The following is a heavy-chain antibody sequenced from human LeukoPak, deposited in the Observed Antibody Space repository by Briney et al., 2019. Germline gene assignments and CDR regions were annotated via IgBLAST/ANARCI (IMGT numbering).Heavy chain of an antibody. CDR1: GFTVSSNY. CDR2: IQFDGSNK. J-gene: IGHJ4*02. CDR3: AKENDFWSGPEG. Sequence: PGGSLRLSCAASGFTVSSNYMSWVRQAPGKGLEWLTFIQFDGSNKLYADSVKGRFTVSRDTSKNTVYLQMTSLRVEDTAVYYCAKENDFWSGPEGWGQGTLVTVSS. D-gene: IGHD3-3*01. V-gene: IGHV3-30*02.